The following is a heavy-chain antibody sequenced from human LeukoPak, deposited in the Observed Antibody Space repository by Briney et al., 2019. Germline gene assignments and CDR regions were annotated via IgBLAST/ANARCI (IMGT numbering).Heavy chain of an antibody. J-gene: IGHJ6*03. CDR2: IIPIFGTA. Sequence: GASVKVSCKASEGTFSSYAISWVRQAPRQGLEWMGRIIPIFGTANYAQKFQGRVTITTDESTSTAYMELSSLRSEDTAVYYCARDGITIFGVEFYYMDVWGKGTTVTVSS. CDR1: EGTFSSYA. CDR3: ARDGITIFGVEFYYMDV. V-gene: IGHV1-69*05. D-gene: IGHD3-3*01.